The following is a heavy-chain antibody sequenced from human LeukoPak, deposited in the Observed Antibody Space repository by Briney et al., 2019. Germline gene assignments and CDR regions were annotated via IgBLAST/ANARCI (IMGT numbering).Heavy chain of an antibody. D-gene: IGHD6-13*01. V-gene: IGHV4-34*01. CDR3: ARTGYSSSWYYFDY. CDR1: GGSFSGYY. Sequence: PSETLSLTCAVYGGSFSGYYWSWIRQPPGKGLEWIGEINHSGSTNYNPSLKSRVTISVDTSKSQFSLKLSSVTAADTAVYYCARTGYSSSWYYFDYWGQGTLVTVSS. CDR2: INHSGST. J-gene: IGHJ4*02.